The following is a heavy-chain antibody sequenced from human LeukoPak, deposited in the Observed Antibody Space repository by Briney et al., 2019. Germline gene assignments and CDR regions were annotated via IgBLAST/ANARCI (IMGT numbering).Heavy chain of an antibody. V-gene: IGHV1-46*01. CDR2: INPSGGST. J-gene: IGHJ2*01. Sequence: GASVKVSCKASGYTFTSYYMHWVRQAPGQGLEWMGIINPSGGSTSYAQKFQGRVTMTRDTSTSTVYMELSSLRSEDTAVYYCARSPSGSSGYYYEGAGPNWYFDLWGRGTLVTVSS. CDR3: ARSPSGSSGYYYEGAGPNWYFDL. D-gene: IGHD3-22*01. CDR1: GYTFTSYY.